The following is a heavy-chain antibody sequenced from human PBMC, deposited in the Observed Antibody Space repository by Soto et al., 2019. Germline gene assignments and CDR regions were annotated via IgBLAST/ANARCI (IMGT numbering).Heavy chain of an antibody. D-gene: IGHD6-6*01. CDR3: AREVVETSSLWLDP. V-gene: IGHV1-46*01. CDR1: GYKFTTYF. CDR2: IHPSGDT. Sequence: ASVKVSCKASGYKFTTYFIHWVRQAPGQGLEWMGMIHPSGDTGYAQKFRGRVTMTIDTSTTTAYMELRNLTSEDTAVYYCAREVVETSSLWLDPWGQGTLVTVSS. J-gene: IGHJ5*02.